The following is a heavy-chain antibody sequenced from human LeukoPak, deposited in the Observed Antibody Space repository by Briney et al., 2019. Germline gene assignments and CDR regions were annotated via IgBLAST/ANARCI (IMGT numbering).Heavy chain of an antibody. J-gene: IGHJ3*02. Sequence: SETLSLTCTVSAGSISSYYWSWIRQPPGKGLEWIGYIYYSGSTYYNPSLKSRVTISVDTSRNQFSLKLNSVTAADTALYYCARGVWPHGAFDIWGQGTVVTVSS. CDR3: ARGVWPHGAFDI. CDR2: IYYSGST. V-gene: IGHV4-59*08. CDR1: AGSISSYY.